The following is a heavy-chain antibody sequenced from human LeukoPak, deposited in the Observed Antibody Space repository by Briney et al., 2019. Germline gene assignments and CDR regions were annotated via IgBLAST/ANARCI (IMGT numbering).Heavy chain of an antibody. Sequence: PGGSLRLSCAASGFTFSSYSMNWVRQAPGKGLEWVSAISGSGGSTYYADSVKGRFTISRDNSKNTLYLQMNSLRAEDTAVYYCATIVVVPAAKGRYYYYYMDVWGKGTTVTISS. CDR3: ATIVVVPAAKGRYYYYYMDV. V-gene: IGHV3-23*01. CDR1: GFTFSSYS. J-gene: IGHJ6*03. D-gene: IGHD2-2*01. CDR2: ISGSGGST.